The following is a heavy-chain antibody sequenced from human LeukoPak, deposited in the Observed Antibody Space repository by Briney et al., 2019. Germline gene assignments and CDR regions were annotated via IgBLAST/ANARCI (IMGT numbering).Heavy chain of an antibody. D-gene: IGHD4-23*01. Sequence: PGGSPRLSCTASGFTFSSYAMTWVRQAPGKGLVWVSRISPDGRTTAYADSVKGRFTVSRDNAKNTLFLQMNSLRPEDTSLYYCVGGTSADYWGQGTLVTVSS. V-gene: IGHV3-74*01. J-gene: IGHJ4*02. CDR3: VGGTSADY. CDR1: GFTFSSYA. CDR2: ISPDGRTT.